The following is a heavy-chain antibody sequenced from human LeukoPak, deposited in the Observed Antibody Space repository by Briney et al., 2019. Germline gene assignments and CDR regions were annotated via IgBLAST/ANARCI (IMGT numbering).Heavy chain of an antibody. D-gene: IGHD6-6*01. J-gene: IGHJ4*02. V-gene: IGHV3-74*01. Sequence: PGGSLRLSCAASGFTFSSYWMHWVRQAPGKGLVWVSRINSDGSSTSYAYSVKGRFTISRDNSKNTLFLQMNGLRDEDTAVYYCDPHDSASQFWGQGTLVTVSS. CDR2: INSDGSST. CDR1: GFTFSSYW. CDR3: DPHDSASQF.